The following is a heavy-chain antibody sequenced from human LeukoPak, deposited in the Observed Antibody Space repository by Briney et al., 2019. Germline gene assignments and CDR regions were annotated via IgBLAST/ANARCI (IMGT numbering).Heavy chain of an antibody. J-gene: IGHJ4*02. CDR2: INPNSGGT. V-gene: IGHV1-2*02. CDR3: ARAYFHSNPPFDWSPEGPFDY. Sequence: GASVKVSCKASGYTFTGYYVHWARQAPGQGLEWMGWINPNSGGTNYAQKFQGRVTMTRDTSISTAYMELSRLRSDDTAVYYCARAYFHSNPPFDWSPEGPFDYWGQGTLVTVSS. CDR1: GYTFTGYY. D-gene: IGHD3-9*01.